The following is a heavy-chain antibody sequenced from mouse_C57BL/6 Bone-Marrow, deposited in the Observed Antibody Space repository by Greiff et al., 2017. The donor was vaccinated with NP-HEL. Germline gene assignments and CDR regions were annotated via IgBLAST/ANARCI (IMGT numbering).Heavy chain of an antibody. CDR2: IYPRSGNT. Sequence: QVQLQQSGAELARPGASVKLSCKASGYTFTSYGISWVKQRTGQGLEWIGEIYPRSGNTSYNEKFKGKATLTADKSSSTAYMELRSLTSEDSAVYFCARAYGSSYDFDYWGQGTTLTVSS. J-gene: IGHJ2*01. CDR1: GYTFTSYG. CDR3: ARAYGSSYDFDY. D-gene: IGHD1-1*01. V-gene: IGHV1-81*01.